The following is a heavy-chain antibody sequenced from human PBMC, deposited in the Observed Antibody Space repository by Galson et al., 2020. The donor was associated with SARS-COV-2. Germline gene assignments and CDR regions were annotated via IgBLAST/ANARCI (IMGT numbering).Heavy chain of an antibody. J-gene: IGHJ6*02. CDR2: IWYDGSNK. D-gene: IGHD5-12*01. V-gene: IGHV3-33*06. CDR1: GFTFSSYG. Sequence: GGSLRLSCAASGFTFSSYGMHWVRQAPGKGLEWVAVIWYDGSNKYYADSVKGRFTISRDNSKNTLYLQMNSRGAEDTAVYYCAKDLSRDGYNYRGYYGMDVWGQGTTVTVSS. CDR3: AKDLSRDGYNYRGYYGMDV.